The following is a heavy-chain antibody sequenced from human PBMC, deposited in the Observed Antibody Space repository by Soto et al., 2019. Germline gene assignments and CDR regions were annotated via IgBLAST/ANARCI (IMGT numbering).Heavy chain of an antibody. CDR3: ASNXGSGYRAFDS. D-gene: IGHD3-10*01. J-gene: IGHJ4*02. Sequence: QVQLVQSGAEVKSAXSXXXXXXXASGDXFXXYXXXWVRQAPGLGLEWVGRVNPILSMSNYAQRFQGRVTMTADKSTGTAYMELRSLRSEDTAIYYCASNXGSGYRAFDSWGQGALVTVSS. CDR1: GDXFXXYX. V-gene: IGHV1-69*02. CDR2: VNPILSMS.